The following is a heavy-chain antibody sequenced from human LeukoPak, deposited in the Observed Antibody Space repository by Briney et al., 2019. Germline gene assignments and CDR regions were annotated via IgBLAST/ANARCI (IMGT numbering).Heavy chain of an antibody. Sequence: ASVKVSCKASGYTFTSYDINWVRQATGQGLEWMGWMNPNSGNTGYAQKSQGRVTMTRNTSISTAYMELSSLRSEDTAVYYCARGLNRMLRYFDWLSKNNWFDPWGQGTLVTVSS. CDR2: MNPNSGNT. D-gene: IGHD3-9*01. V-gene: IGHV1-8*01. CDR1: GYTFTSYD. J-gene: IGHJ5*02. CDR3: ARGLNRMLRYFDWLSKNNWFDP.